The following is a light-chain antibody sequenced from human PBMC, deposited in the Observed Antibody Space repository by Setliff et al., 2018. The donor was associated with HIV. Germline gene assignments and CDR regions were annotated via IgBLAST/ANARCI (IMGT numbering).Light chain of an antibody. CDR2: DVN. CDR3: SSYTASSTLV. CDR1: NSDIGSYNF. V-gene: IGLV2-14*03. J-gene: IGLJ3*02. Sequence: QSALAQPASVSGSPGQSITVSCTGTNSDIGSYNFVSWYQQHPGKAPKLMIFDVNKRPSGVSDRFSGSKSGNTASLTISGLQAEDEADYYCSSYTASSTLVFGGGTK.